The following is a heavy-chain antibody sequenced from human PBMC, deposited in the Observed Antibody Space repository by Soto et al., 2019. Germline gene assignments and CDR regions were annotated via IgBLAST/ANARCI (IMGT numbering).Heavy chain of an antibody. CDR2: IDASGST. V-gene: IGHV4-4*07. Sequence: PSETLSLTCTVSDGSIRTYDCNWIRQPAGKGLEWIGRIDASGSTDYDPSLKSRVTMSVDTSKNQFSLRLSSVTAADTVVYYCARGGHDFWSGPFDYWGQGAQVTVSS. D-gene: IGHD3-3*01. CDR1: DGSIRTYD. J-gene: IGHJ4*02. CDR3: ARGGHDFWSGPFDY.